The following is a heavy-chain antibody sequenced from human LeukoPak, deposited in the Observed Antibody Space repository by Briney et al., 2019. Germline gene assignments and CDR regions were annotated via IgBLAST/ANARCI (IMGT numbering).Heavy chain of an antibody. CDR3: ATGLVVPAAIYYYYYGMDV. V-gene: IGHV1-2*02. CDR1: GYTFTGYY. CDR2: INPNSGGT. D-gene: IGHD2-2*02. J-gene: IGHJ6*02. Sequence: ASVKVSCKASGYTFTGYYMHWVRQAPGQGLEWMGWINPNSGGTNYAQKFQGRVTMTRDTSISTAYMELSRLRSDDTAVYYCATGLVVPAAIYYYYYGMDVWGQGTTVTVSS.